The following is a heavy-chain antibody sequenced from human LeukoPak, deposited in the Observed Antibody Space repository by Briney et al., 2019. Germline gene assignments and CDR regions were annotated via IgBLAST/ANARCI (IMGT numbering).Heavy chain of an antibody. Sequence: PGGSLRLSCAASGFTFDDYGMSWVRQAPGKGLEWVGSIYYSGSTNYNPSLKSRVTISVDTSKNQFSLKLSSVTAADTAVYYCARGEMATIEDAFDIWGQGTMVTVSS. CDR2: IYYSGST. CDR3: ARGEMATIEDAFDI. CDR1: GFTFDDYG. V-gene: IGHV4-59*01. D-gene: IGHD5-24*01. J-gene: IGHJ3*02.